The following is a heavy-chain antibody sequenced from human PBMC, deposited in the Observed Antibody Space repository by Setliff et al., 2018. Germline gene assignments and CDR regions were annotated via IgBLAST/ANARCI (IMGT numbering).Heavy chain of an antibody. CDR2: MSNDGSDK. J-gene: IGHJ6*03. V-gene: IGHV3-30*07. CDR3: ARVGYYSVSGGTSCYATRCYYYYMDV. Sequence: GGSLRLSCAASGVTFSRHAMHWVRQAPGKGLEWVAVMSNDGSDKNYADSVKGRFTVSRDNAKNSLYLQMNTLRAEDTAVYYCARVGYYSVSGGTSCYATRCYYYYMDVWGKGTTVTVS. D-gene: IGHD2-2*01. CDR1: GVTFSRHA.